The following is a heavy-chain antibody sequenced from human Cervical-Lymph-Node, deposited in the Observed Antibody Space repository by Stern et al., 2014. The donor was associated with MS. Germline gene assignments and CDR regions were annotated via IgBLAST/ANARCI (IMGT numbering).Heavy chain of an antibody. V-gene: IGHV3-23*04. CDR3: ATGNYYGNF. D-gene: IGHD1-26*01. J-gene: IGHJ4*02. CDR2: MSGSGGST. Sequence: EVQLVESGGGLVQPGGSLRLSCAVSGFPFSSNAMRWVRQAPGKGLGWVSTMSGSGGSTYYADSVKGRFNVSRDNSKNTLFLQMNSLRADDTAVYYCATGNYYGNFWGQGTLVTVSS. CDR1: GFPFSSNA.